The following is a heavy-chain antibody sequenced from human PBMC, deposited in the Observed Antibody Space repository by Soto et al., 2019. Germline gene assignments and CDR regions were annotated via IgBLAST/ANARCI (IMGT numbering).Heavy chain of an antibody. V-gene: IGHV4-39*01. CDR3: ARLGYCSGGSCYSDAFDI. D-gene: IGHD2-15*01. CDR2: IYYSGST. CDR1: GGSISSSSYY. J-gene: IGHJ3*02. Sequence: QLQLQESGPGLVKPSETLSLTCTVSGGSISSSSYYWGWIRQPPGKGLEWIGSIYYSGSTYYNPSLKSRVTISVDTSKNQFPLQLSSVTAADTAVYYCARLGYCSGGSCYSDAFDIWGQGTMVTVSS.